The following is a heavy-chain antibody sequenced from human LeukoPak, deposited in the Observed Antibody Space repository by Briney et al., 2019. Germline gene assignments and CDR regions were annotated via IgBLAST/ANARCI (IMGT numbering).Heavy chain of an antibody. CDR2: ISGYNGNT. Sequence: ASVKVSCKTSGYTFNNYGINWVRQAPGQGLEWVGWISGYNGNTNYAQKFQGRITMTIDTPTSTGYMELRSLTSDDTAAFYCARYGGGDTWYAHFGMDAWGRGTTVTVSS. CDR1: GYTFNNYG. D-gene: IGHD3-10*01. CDR3: ARYGGGDTWYAHFGMDA. J-gene: IGHJ6*02. V-gene: IGHV1-18*01.